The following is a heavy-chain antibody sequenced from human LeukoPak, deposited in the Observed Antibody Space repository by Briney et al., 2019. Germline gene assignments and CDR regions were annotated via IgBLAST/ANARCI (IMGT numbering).Heavy chain of an antibody. Sequence: ASVKVSCKSSGYSFSDHPMHWVRQAPGQGLEWMGRINTNSGGTSYAQNFQGRVTMTRDTSISTTYMELSGLTSDDTAVYYCARGGSGSGYLYYFDSWGQGTLVSVSS. CDR3: ARGGSGSGYLYYFDS. D-gene: IGHD3-10*01. CDR2: INTNSGGT. CDR1: GYSFSDHP. V-gene: IGHV1-2*02. J-gene: IGHJ4*02.